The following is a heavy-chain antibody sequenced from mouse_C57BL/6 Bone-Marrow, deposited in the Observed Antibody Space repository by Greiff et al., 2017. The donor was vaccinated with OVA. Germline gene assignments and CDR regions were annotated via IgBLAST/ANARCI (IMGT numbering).Heavy chain of an antibody. CDR1: GFTFSDYG. Sequence: EVHLVESGGGLVKPGGSLKLSCAASGFTFSDYGMHWVRQAPEKGLEWVAYISSGSSTIYYADTVKGRFTISRDNAKNTLFLQMTSLRSEDTAMYYCARNYYGSSYRCAYWGQGTLVTVSA. D-gene: IGHD1-1*01. CDR2: ISSGSSTI. CDR3: ARNYYGSSYRCAY. V-gene: IGHV5-17*01. J-gene: IGHJ3*01.